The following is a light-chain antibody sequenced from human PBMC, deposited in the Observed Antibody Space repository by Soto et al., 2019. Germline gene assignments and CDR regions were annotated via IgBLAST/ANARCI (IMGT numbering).Light chain of an antibody. Sequence: QSALTQPPSASGSPGQSVTISCTGTSSNVGAYNYVSWYQQHPGKAPKLVIYEVTKRPSGVPDRFSGSKSANTASLTVSGLQAEDEDYYYCSSCASSSTWVFGGGTKLTVL. V-gene: IGLV2-8*01. CDR1: SSNVGAYNY. CDR3: SSCASSSTWV. J-gene: IGLJ3*02. CDR2: EVT.